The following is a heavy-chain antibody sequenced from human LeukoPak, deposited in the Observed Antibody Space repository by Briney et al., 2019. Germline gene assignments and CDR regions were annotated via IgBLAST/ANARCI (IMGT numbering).Heavy chain of an antibody. J-gene: IGHJ3*02. CDR1: GFAFSRHG. CDR2: IPYDGSNK. Sequence: GGSLRLSCAASGFAFSRHGIHWVRQAPGKGLEWVAFIPYDGSNKFYADSVKGQFTISRDNSKNTLYLQMNSLRGDDTALYYCARETQQRQLSNPFEIWGQGTMVTVSS. CDR3: ARETQQRQLSNPFEI. V-gene: IGHV3-30*02. D-gene: IGHD6-13*01.